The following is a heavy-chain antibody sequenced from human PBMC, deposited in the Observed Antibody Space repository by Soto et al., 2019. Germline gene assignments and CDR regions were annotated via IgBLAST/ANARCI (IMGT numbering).Heavy chain of an antibody. CDR3: TRDPDIAVADAIPNWFDP. CDR2: IRSKAYGGTT. Sequence: PGGSLRLSCTASGFTFGDYAMSWFRQAPGKGLEWVGFIRSKAYGGTTEYAASVKGRFTISRDDSKSIAYLQMNSLKTEDTAVYYCTRDPDIAVADAIPNWFDPWGQGTLVTVSS. D-gene: IGHD6-19*01. CDR1: GFTFGDYA. V-gene: IGHV3-49*03. J-gene: IGHJ5*02.